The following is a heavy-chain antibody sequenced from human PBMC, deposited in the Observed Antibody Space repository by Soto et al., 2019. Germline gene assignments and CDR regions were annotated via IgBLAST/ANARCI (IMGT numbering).Heavy chain of an antibody. V-gene: IGHV4-34*01. CDR3: ARARRFYSSGWHRYYYYMDV. CDR1: GGSFSGYY. D-gene: IGHD6-19*01. CDR2: INHSGST. J-gene: IGHJ6*03. Sequence: PSETLSLTCAVYGGSFSGYYWSWIRQPPGKGLEWIGEINHSGSTNYNPSLKSRVTISVDTSKNQFSLKLSSVTAADTAVYYCARARRFYSSGWHRYYYYMDVWGKGTTVTVS.